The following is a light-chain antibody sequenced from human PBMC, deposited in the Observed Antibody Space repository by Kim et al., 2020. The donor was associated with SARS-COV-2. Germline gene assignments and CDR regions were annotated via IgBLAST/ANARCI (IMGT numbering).Light chain of an antibody. CDR3: QQYSSYPIT. CDR1: QGINNY. J-gene: IGKJ5*01. CDR2: GAS. Sequence: DIQMTQSPSSLSASVGGRVTITCRASQGINNYLVWLQQKPGKAPKSLFYGASVLQSGVPSKFSGSGSGTDFTLTISSLQPEDFATYYCQQYSSYPITFGQGTRLEIK. V-gene: IGKV1-16*02.